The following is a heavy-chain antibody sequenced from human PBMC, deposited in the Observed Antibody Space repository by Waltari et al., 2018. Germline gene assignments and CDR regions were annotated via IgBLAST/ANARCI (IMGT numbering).Heavy chain of an antibody. D-gene: IGHD3-16*01. CDR1: GFPFNGYW. Sequence: EVQLVESGGGLVQPGGSLRLSCAASGFPFNGYWMSWVRQAPGKGLEWVANIKHDGSEKHFGDSVKGRFTIPRDNAKNSLYLETNSLRTEDTAVYYCARGGMTRFDYWGQGTLVTVSS. V-gene: IGHV3-7*03. CDR2: IKHDGSEK. J-gene: IGHJ4*02. CDR3: ARGGMTRFDY.